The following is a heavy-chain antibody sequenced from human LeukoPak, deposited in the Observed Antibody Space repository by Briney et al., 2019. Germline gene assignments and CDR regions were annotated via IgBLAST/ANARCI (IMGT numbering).Heavy chain of an antibody. Sequence: SGTLSLTCAVSGGSISSSNWWSWVRQPPGKGLEWIGEIYHSGSTNYNPSLKSRVTMSVDTSKNQFSLKLSSVTAADTAVYYCARSKGVGATGNWGQGTLVTVSS. CDR1: GGSISSSNW. J-gene: IGHJ4*02. V-gene: IGHV4-4*02. D-gene: IGHD1-26*01. CDR3: ARSKGVGATGN. CDR2: IYHSGST.